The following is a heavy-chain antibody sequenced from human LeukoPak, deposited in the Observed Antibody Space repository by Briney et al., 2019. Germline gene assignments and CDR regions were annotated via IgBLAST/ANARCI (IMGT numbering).Heavy chain of an antibody. J-gene: IGHJ6*03. V-gene: IGHV3-20*04. CDR2: INWNGGST. CDR3: ARVQLVDYYYYSYMDV. D-gene: IGHD6-6*01. CDR1: GFIFDGYG. Sequence: GGSLRLSCAAFGFIFDGYGMSWVRQAPGKGLEWVSGINWNGGSTGYADSVKGRFTISRDNAKNSLYLQMNSLRAEDTALYYCARVQLVDYYYYSYMDVWGKGTTVTVSS.